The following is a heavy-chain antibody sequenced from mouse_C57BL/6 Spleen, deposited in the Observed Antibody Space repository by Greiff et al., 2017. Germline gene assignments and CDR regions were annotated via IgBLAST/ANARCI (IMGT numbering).Heavy chain of an antibody. Sequence: EVKLMESGGGLVKPGGSLKLSCAASGFTFSSYAMSWVRQTPEKRLEWVATISDGGSYTYYPDNVKGRFTISRDNAKNNLYLQMSHLKSEDTAMYYCARELGDAMDYWGQGTSVTVSS. J-gene: IGHJ4*01. CDR1: GFTFSSYA. CDR3: ARELGDAMDY. CDR2: ISDGGSYT. V-gene: IGHV5-4*01. D-gene: IGHD4-1*01.